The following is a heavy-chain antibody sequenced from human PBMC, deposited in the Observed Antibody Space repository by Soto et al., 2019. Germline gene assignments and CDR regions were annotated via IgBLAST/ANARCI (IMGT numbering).Heavy chain of an antibody. CDR3: TRASGDYNVYYGLDV. CDR2: IRNKAHSYET. V-gene: IGHV3-73*02. D-gene: IGHD4-17*01. CDR1: GFTFSASA. J-gene: IGHJ6*02. Sequence: EVQLVESGGGLVQPGGSLKLSCAASGFTFSASALHWVRQASGKGLEWVGLIRNKAHSYETIHAASVKGRFTISRDDSKNTAYLQMNSLKTEDTAVYYCTRASGDYNVYYGLDVWGQGTTVTVSS.